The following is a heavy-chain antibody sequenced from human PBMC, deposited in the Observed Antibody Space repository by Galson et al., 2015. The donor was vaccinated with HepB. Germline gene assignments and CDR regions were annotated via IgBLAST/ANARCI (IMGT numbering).Heavy chain of an antibody. CDR1: GGTFSNYA. D-gene: IGHD2-15*01. CDR2: IIPLFGTP. J-gene: IGHJ4*02. CDR3: ARGGSFVVVGAATMTLPFDY. Sequence: SVKVSCKASGGTFSNYAISWVRQAPGQGLEWMGGIIPLFGTPNYAQKFQGRVTITADESTSTAYMELGSLKSEDTAVYYCARGGSFVVVGAATMTLPFDYWGQGTLVTVSS. V-gene: IGHV1-69*13.